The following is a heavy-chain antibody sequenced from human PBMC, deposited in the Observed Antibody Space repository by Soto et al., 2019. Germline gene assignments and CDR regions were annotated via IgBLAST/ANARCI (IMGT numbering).Heavy chain of an antibody. V-gene: IGHV1-69*06. CDR3: ARGPNWGYRFDS. J-gene: IGHJ4*02. CDR2: LIPLFGTT. D-gene: IGHD7-27*01. Sequence: QVQLVQSGAEVKKPGSSVKVSCEASGGTFSGHAISWVRQAPGQGPEWMGGLIPLFGTTQHAQNFQGRLTIPADKSTTPAYMELTSLRFDDTAIYYCARGPNWGYRFDSWGQGTLVTVSS. CDR1: GGTFSGHA.